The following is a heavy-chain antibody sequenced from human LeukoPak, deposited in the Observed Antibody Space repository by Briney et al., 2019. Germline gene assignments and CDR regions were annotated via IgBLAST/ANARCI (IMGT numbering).Heavy chain of an antibody. V-gene: IGHV3-7*01. D-gene: IGHD2-15*01. Sequence: PGGSLRLSCAASGFTFSSYWMTWVRQAPGKGPEWVANIKPDGSEKYYLDSVKGRFTISRDNAKNSLYLQMNSLRAEDTAVYYCARDRDDSLDYWGQGTLVTVSS. CDR3: ARDRDDSLDY. CDR1: GFTFSSYW. J-gene: IGHJ4*02. CDR2: IKPDGSEK.